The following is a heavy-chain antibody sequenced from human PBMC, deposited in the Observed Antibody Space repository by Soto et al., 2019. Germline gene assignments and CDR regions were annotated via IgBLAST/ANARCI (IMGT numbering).Heavy chain of an antibody. CDR2: INAGNGNT. Sequence: QVQLVQSGAEVKKPGASVKVSCKASGYTFTSYAMHWVRQAPGQRLEWMGWINAGNGNTKYSQKFQGRVTITKNTSASTAYMELSSLRSEDTAVYYCARGPLRNWFDPWGQGTLVTVSS. V-gene: IGHV1-3*01. CDR3: ARGPLRNWFDP. J-gene: IGHJ5*02. CDR1: GYTFTSYA. D-gene: IGHD5-12*01.